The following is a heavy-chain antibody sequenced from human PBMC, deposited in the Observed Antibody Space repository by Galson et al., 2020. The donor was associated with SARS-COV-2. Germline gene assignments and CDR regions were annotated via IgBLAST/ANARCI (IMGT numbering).Heavy chain of an antibody. CDR3: AGQWLGGEAFGD. D-gene: IGHD6-19*01. Sequence: SETLSLTCVVYGGSFSGHYWSWLRQPPGKGLEWIGELNHRGSATYNPSLKSRSTISVDTSRKQISLKLTSVTAADTAIYYCAGQWLGGEAFGDWGQGTLVTVSS. CDR2: LNHRGSA. CDR1: GGSFSGHY. J-gene: IGHJ4*02. V-gene: IGHV4-34*01.